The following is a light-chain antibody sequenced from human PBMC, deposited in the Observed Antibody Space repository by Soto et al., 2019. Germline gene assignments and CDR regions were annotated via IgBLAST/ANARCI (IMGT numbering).Light chain of an antibody. J-gene: IGKJ4*01. CDR2: DVS. V-gene: IGKV3-11*01. CDR3: QQRTTWPT. Sequence: IGLTQSPATLSLSPGDRATLSCMSSQSVTSSLAWFQQKPGQAPRLLIYDVSRRATAIPARFSGSGSGTDFTLTISSLEPEDFAVYYCQQRTTWPTFGGGTKVEIK. CDR1: QSVTSS.